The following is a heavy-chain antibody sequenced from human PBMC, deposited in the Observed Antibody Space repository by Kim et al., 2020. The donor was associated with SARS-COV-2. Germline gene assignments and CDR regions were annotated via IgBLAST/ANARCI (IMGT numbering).Heavy chain of an antibody. CDR1: GFTFSTYA. CDR3: AKPFLYYSGSWGILLDA. CDR2: ISGSADAS. D-gene: IGHD3-10*01. J-gene: IGHJ3*01. Sequence: GGSLRLSCAASGFTFSTYAMTWVRQAPGKGLEWVSTISGSADASYYAGPVKGRFAISRDNSKNTLYLQMNSLRADDTAVYYCAKPFLYYSGSWGILLDA. V-gene: IGHV3-23*01.